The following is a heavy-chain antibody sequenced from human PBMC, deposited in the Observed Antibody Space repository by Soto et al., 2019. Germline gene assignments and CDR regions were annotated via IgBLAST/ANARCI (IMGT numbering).Heavy chain of an antibody. CDR1: DGSISSGDYY. CDR3: ARGPYGSPNF. D-gene: IGHD3-10*01. CDR2: ICCSGST. Sequence: SETLSLTCTVSDGSISSGDYYWSWIRQLPGKGLEWVGYICCSGSTYHHPSLKSRLTISIDTSKNQYSLKLSSVTAADTAVYFCARGPYGSPNFWAQGTLVTVSS. V-gene: IGHV4-31*03. J-gene: IGHJ4*02.